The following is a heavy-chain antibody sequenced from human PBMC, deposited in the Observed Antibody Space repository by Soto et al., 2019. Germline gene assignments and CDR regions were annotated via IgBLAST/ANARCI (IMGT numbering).Heavy chain of an antibody. CDR3: ARESEDLTSNFDY. CDR1: GFTFTRYS. J-gene: IGHJ4*02. CDR2: ISSTTNYI. Sequence: GGSLRLSCAASGFTFTRYSMNWVRQAPGKGLEWVSSISSTTNYIYYADSMKGRFTVSRDNAKNSVYLEMNSLSAEDTAVYYCARESEDLTSNFDYWGEGTLVTVSS. V-gene: IGHV3-21*01.